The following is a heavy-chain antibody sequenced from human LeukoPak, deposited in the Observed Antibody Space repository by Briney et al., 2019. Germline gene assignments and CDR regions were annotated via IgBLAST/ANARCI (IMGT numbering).Heavy chain of an antibody. Sequence: GSSVKVSCKASGGTFSSYAISWVRQAPGQGLEWMGWINPNSGGTNYAQKFQGRVTMTRDTSISTAYMELSRLGSDDTAVYYCARVRSRGDMLDYWGQGTLVTVSS. J-gene: IGHJ4*02. V-gene: IGHV1-2*02. CDR2: INPNSGGT. CDR1: GGTFSSYA. CDR3: ARVRSRGDMLDY. D-gene: IGHD2-15*01.